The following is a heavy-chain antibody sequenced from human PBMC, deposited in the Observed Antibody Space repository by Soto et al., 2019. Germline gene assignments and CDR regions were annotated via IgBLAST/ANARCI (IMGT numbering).Heavy chain of an antibody. V-gene: IGHV2-70*04. Sequence: SGPTLVNPTQTLTLTCTFSGFSLSTSGMRVSWIRQPPGKALEWLARIDWDDDKFYSTSLKTRLTISKDTSKSQVVLTMTNMDPVDTATYYCARNSGHDFRDVWRFDYWGQGTLVTVSS. CDR1: GFSLSTSGMR. J-gene: IGHJ4*02. CDR2: IDWDDDK. D-gene: IGHD5-12*01. CDR3: ARNSGHDFRDVWRFDY.